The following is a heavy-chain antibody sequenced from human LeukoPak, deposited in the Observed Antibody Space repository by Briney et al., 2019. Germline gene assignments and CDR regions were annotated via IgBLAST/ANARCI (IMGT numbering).Heavy chain of an antibody. CDR1: GLSVSSNF. CDR3: AKDQAEVGAIDY. D-gene: IGHD1-26*01. CDR2: IYGGGST. V-gene: IGHV3-53*01. J-gene: IGHJ4*02. Sequence: PGGSLRLSCAATGLSVSSNFMSWVRQAPGKGLEWVSVIYGGGSTYYADSVKGRFTISRDNSKNTLYLQMNSLRAEDTAVYYCAKDQAEVGAIDYWGQGTLVTVSS.